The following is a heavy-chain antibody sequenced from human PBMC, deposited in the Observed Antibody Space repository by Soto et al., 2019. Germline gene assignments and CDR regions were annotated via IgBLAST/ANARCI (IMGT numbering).Heavy chain of an antibody. Sequence: PGGSLRLSCAAPGFTFSSYAMHWVRQAPGKGLEWVAVISYDGSNKYYADSVKGRFTISRDNSKNTLYLQMNSLRAEDTAVYYCARVSGYSSSSYYYYGMDVWGQGTTVTVSS. CDR2: ISYDGSNK. CDR1: GFTFSSYA. D-gene: IGHD6-6*01. J-gene: IGHJ6*02. CDR3: ARVSGYSSSSYYYYGMDV. V-gene: IGHV3-30-3*01.